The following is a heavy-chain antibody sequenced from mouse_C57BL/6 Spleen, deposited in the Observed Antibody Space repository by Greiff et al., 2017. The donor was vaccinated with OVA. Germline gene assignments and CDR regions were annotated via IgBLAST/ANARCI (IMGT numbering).Heavy chain of an antibody. Sequence: VQLQQSGPELVKPGASVKISCKASGYTFTDYYMNWVKQSHGKSLEWIGDINPNNGGTSYNQKFKGKATLTVDKSSSTAYMELRSLTSEDSAVYYCARCYGSPYYFDYWGQGTTLTVSS. D-gene: IGHD1-1*01. CDR3: ARCYGSPYYFDY. CDR1: GYTFTDYY. V-gene: IGHV1-26*01. J-gene: IGHJ2*01. CDR2: INPNNGGT.